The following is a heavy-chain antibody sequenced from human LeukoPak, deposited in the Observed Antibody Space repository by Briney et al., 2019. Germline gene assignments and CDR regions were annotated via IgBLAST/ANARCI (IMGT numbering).Heavy chain of an antibody. J-gene: IGHJ4*02. Sequence: ASVKVSCKVSGYTLTELSMHWVRQAPGEGGEGMGGFDPEDGEKIYAQKFQGSVTMTEDTSTDTAYLELSSLRSEDTAVYYCATPVLRYFDWLPSPLDYWGQGTLVTVSS. CDR3: ATPVLRYFDWLPSPLDY. CDR2: FDPEDGEK. CDR1: GYTLTELS. D-gene: IGHD3-9*01. V-gene: IGHV1-24*01.